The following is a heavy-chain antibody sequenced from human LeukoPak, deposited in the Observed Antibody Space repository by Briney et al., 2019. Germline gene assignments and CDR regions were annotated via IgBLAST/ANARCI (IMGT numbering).Heavy chain of an antibody. D-gene: IGHD6-6*01. CDR3: ARAPGYSSSSGGLDP. CDR1: GGSFSGYY. V-gene: IGHV4-34*01. Sequence: SETLSLTCAVYGGSFSGYYWSWIRQPPGKGLEWIGEINHSGGTNYNPSLKSRVTISVDTSKNQFTLKLSSVTAADTAVYYCARAPGYSSSSGGLDPWGQGTLVTVSS. J-gene: IGHJ5*02. CDR2: INHSGGT.